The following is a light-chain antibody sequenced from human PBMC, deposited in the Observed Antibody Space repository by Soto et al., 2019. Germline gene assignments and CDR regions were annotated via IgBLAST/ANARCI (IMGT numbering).Light chain of an antibody. CDR1: SSNIGNNA. CDR3: AAWDDSLNGHV. CDR2: YDD. J-gene: IGLJ2*01. V-gene: IGLV1-36*01. Sequence: QSVLTQPPSVSEAPRQRVTISCSGSSSNIGNNAVNWYQQLPGKAPKLLLYYDDLLPSGVSDRFSGSKSGTAASLAISGLQSEDEADYYRAAWDDSLNGHVFGGGTKLTVL.